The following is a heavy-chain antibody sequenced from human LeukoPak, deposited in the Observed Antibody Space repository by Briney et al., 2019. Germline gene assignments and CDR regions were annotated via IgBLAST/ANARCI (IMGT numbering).Heavy chain of an antibody. CDR1: GGSISSYS. V-gene: IGHV4-4*07. D-gene: IGHD6-13*01. CDR3: AREGPISIAADTPFDY. CDR2: IYTSGST. J-gene: IGHJ4*02. Sequence: SETLSLTCNVSGGSISSYSWRWIRQPAGKGLEWIGRIYTSGSTNYNPSLKSRVTMSVDTSKNQSSLKLSSVTAADTAVYYCAREGPISIAADTPFDYWGQGTLVTVSS.